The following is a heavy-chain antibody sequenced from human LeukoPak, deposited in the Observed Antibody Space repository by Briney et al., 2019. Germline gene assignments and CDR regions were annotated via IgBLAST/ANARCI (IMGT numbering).Heavy chain of an antibody. Sequence: GGSRRLSCAASGFTFSSYAMSWVRQAQGKGLEWVSTISGSGESTYYVDSVKGRFTISRDNSKNTLYLQMNSLRAEDTAVYYCAKPGVRYHDYWGQGTLVTVSS. CDR2: ISGSGEST. CDR1: GFTFSSYA. J-gene: IGHJ4*02. D-gene: IGHD2-2*01. CDR3: AKPGVRYHDY. V-gene: IGHV3-23*01.